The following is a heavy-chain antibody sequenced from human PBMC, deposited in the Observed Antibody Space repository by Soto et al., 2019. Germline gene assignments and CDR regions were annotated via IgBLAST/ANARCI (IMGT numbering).Heavy chain of an antibody. Sequence: PGGSLRLSCAASGFTFSSYAMSWVRQAPGKGLEWVSAISGSGGSTYYADSVKGRFTISRDNSKNTLYLQLNSLRPEDTAVYYCAKDVPGYIFATLDYWGLGTLVTVSS. D-gene: IGHD2-15*01. CDR3: AKDVPGYIFATLDY. V-gene: IGHV3-23*01. J-gene: IGHJ4*02. CDR2: ISGSGGST. CDR1: GFTFSSYA.